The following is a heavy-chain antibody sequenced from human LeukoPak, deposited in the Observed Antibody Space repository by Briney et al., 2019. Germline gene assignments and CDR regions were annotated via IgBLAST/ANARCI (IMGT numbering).Heavy chain of an antibody. CDR3: AKDTSIGKYCTNGVCSPFDY. CDR2: IIDSGDYK. J-gene: IGHJ4*02. Sequence: GGSLTLSCAGSGFTFSSYAMSWVRQAPGQGLEWVSVIIDSGDYKSYADSVRGRFTISRDNSRNTLYLQMISLRPEDTAVYYCAKDTSIGKYCTNGVCSPFDYWGQGTLVTVSA. V-gene: IGHV3-23*01. CDR1: GFTFSSYA. D-gene: IGHD2-8*01.